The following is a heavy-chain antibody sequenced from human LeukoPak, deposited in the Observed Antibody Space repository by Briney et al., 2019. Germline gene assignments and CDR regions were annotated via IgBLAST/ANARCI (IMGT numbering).Heavy chain of an antibody. J-gene: IGHJ4*02. CDR1: GYTFTSYA. Sequence: ASVKVSCKASGYTFTSYAMHWVRQAPGQRLEWMGWINAGNGNTKYSQKFQGRVTITRDTSASTAYMELSRLRSDDTAVYYCARPLLWWPQVGYFDYWGQGTLVTVSS. V-gene: IGHV1-3*01. CDR2: INAGNGNT. CDR3: ARPLLWWPQVGYFDY. D-gene: IGHD4/OR15-4a*01.